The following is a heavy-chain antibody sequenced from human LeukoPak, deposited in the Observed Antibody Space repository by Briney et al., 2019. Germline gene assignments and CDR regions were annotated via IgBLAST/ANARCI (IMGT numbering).Heavy chain of an antibody. V-gene: IGHV4-39*07. J-gene: IGHJ6*02. Sequence: SETLSLTCTVSGGSISSSSYYWGWIRQPPGKGLEWIGSIYYSGSTYYNPSLKSRVTISVDTSKNQFSLKLSSVTAADTAVYYCARGATVTAYYYYYYGMDVWGQGTTVTVSS. CDR1: GGSISSSSYY. CDR2: IYYSGST. CDR3: ARGATVTAYYYYYYGMDV. D-gene: IGHD4-17*01.